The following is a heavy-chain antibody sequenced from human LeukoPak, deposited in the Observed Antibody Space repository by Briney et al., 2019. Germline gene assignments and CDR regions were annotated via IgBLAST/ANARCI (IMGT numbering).Heavy chain of an antibody. Sequence: GGSLRLSCAASGFTVSSNYMSWVRQAPGKGLEWVSVIYSGGSTYYADSVKGRFTISRDNSKNTLYLQMNSLRAEDTAVYYCAKDRNSGHYDYVWGSFNLDWGQGTLVTVSS. V-gene: IGHV3-53*01. J-gene: IGHJ4*02. CDR1: GFTVSSNY. D-gene: IGHD3-16*01. CDR3: AKDRNSGHYDYVWGSFNLD. CDR2: IYSGGST.